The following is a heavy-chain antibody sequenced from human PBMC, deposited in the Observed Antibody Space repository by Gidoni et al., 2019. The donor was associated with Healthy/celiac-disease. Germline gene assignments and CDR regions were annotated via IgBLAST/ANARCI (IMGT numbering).Heavy chain of an antibody. CDR1: GFTLGDYA. D-gene: IGHD1-26*01. Sequence: EVQLVESGGGLVQPGRSLRLSCTASGFTLGDYAMSWFRQAPGKGLEWVGFIRSKAYGGTTEYAASVKGRFTISRDDSKSIAYLQMNSLKTEDTAVYYCTRVGSQGDFDYWGQGTLVTVSS. CDR3: TRVGSQGDFDY. J-gene: IGHJ4*02. CDR2: IRSKAYGGTT. V-gene: IGHV3-49*03.